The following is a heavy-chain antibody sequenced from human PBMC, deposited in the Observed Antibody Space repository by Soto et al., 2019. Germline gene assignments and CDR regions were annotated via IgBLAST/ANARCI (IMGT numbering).Heavy chain of an antibody. V-gene: IGHV1-69*12. Sequence: QVQLVQSGAEVKKPGSSVKVSCKASGGTFSSYAISWVRQAPGQGLEWMGGIIPIFGTANYAQKFQGRVTSNADESPSTAYRELSSLRAEDTTVYYGAIVGGGGYVSDTNGMDVWGQGTTVTVSS. CDR2: IIPIFGTA. CDR3: AIVGGGGYVSDTNGMDV. J-gene: IGHJ6*02. D-gene: IGHD5-12*01. CDR1: GGTFSSYA.